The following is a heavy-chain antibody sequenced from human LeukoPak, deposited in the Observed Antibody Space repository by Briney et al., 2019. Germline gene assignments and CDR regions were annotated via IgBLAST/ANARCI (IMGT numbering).Heavy chain of an antibody. CDR1: GFAFNTYA. CDR3: AREIFGSGSYPDL. V-gene: IGHV3-33*01. D-gene: IGHD3-10*01. J-gene: IGHJ4*02. Sequence: GVSLRLSCAASGFAFNTYAMHWVRQAPGQGLEWVALILHDGSHKFYSNSVRGQFTISRDNSKNPVSLQMNNLRPEDTAVYYCAREIFGSGSYPDLWGQGTLVTVPS. CDR2: ILHDGSHK.